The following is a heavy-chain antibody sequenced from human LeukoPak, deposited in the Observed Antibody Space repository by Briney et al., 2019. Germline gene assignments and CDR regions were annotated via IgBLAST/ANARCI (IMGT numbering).Heavy chain of an antibody. CDR3: AKDGSIAAAGTALRGMDV. J-gene: IGHJ6*02. V-gene: IGHV3-7*01. Sequence: GGSLRLSCAGSGFTFSDYWVDWVRQAPGKGLEWVANINKDGTEKNYLESVKGRFTISRDNAKNTLYLQMNSLRAEDTAVYYCAKDGSIAAAGTALRGMDVWGQGTTVTVSS. CDR2: INKDGTEK. D-gene: IGHD6-13*01. CDR1: GFTFSDYW.